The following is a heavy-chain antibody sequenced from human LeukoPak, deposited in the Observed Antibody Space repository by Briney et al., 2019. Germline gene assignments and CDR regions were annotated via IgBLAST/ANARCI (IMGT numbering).Heavy chain of an antibody. Sequence: ASVKVSCKASGYTFTGYYMHWVRQAPGQGLEWMGRINPNSGGTNYAQKFQGRVTMTRDTSISTAYMELSRLRSDDTAVYYCAHMAGGYYYYGMDVWGQGTTVTVSS. D-gene: IGHD6-19*01. CDR2: INPNSGGT. CDR3: AHMAGGYYYYGMDV. CDR1: GYTFTGYY. V-gene: IGHV1-2*06. J-gene: IGHJ6*02.